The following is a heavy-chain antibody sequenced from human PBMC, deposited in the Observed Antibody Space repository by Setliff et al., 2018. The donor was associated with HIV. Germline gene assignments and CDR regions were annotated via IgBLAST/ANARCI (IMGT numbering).Heavy chain of an antibody. CDR1: GDTFNFYG. D-gene: IGHD2-15*01. V-gene: IGHV1-69*06. J-gene: IGHJ4*02. Sequence: SVKVSCKASGDTFNFYGLNWVRQAPGQGLEWMGKIIPKSDTRDYAQKLRGRVTITADKPSNTVYMELASLTSEDTAVYYCAREHGEYCSGGTCYHHYYFDYWGPGTLVTVSS. CDR3: AREHGEYCSGGTCYHHYYFDY. CDR2: IIPKSDTR.